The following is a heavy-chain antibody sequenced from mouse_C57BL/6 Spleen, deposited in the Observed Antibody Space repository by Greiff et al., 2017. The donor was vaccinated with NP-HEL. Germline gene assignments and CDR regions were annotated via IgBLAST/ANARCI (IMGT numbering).Heavy chain of an antibody. CDR2: IRNKANNHAT. V-gene: IGHV6-6*01. CDR1: GFTFSDAW. Sequence: EVKLMESGGGLVQPGGSMKLSCAASGFTFSDAWMDWVRQSPEKGLEWVAEIRNKANNHATYYAESVKGRFTISRDDSKSSVYLQMNSLRAEDTGIYYCTRGERAYYFDYWGQGTTLTVSS. J-gene: IGHJ2*01. D-gene: IGHD3-3*01. CDR3: TRGERAYYFDY.